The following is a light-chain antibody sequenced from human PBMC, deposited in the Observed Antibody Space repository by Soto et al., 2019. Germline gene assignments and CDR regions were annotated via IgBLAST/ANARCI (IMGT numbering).Light chain of an antibody. Sequence: QSVLTQPASVSGSHGQSITISCTGTSSDVGGYKYVSWYQQHPGKVPKLLIYEVSNRPSGVSNRSAGSKSGNTASLTISGLQAEDEAEYYCSSYTRSTTLNVLFGRGTKLTVL. V-gene: IGLV2-14*01. J-gene: IGLJ2*01. CDR2: EVS. CDR1: SSDVGGYKY. CDR3: SSYTRSTTLNVL.